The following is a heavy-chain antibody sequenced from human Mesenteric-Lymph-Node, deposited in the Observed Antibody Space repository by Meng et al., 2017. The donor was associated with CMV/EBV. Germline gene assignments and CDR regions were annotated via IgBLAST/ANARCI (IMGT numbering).Heavy chain of an antibody. J-gene: IGHJ4*02. CDR2: INHSGST. CDR3: ARGLGYCSSTSCYLYFDY. Sequence: GSFSGYNWSWIRQPPGKGLEWIGEINHSGSTNYNPSLKSRVTISVDTSKNQFSLKLNSVTAADTAVYYCARGLGYCSSTSCYLYFDYWGQGTLVTVSS. V-gene: IGHV4-34*01. CDR1: GSFSGYN. D-gene: IGHD2-2*01.